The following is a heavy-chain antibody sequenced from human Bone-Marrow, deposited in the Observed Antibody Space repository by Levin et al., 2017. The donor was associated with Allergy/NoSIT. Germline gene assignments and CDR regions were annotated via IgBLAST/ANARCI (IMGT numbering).Heavy chain of an antibody. CDR3: ASWAMFYYDGSDFDYFYYGMDV. J-gene: IGHJ6*02. V-gene: IGHV3-21*06. D-gene: IGHD3-16*01. CDR1: GLSFSNYD. CDR2: ISGGSSRI. Sequence: GESLKISCAASGLSFSNYDMNWVRQAPGKGLEWVSSISGGSSRIYYADSVKGRFTISRDNAKNSLYLQMNSLRVEDTAVYYCASWAMFYYDGSDFDYFYYGMDVWGQGATVTVSS.